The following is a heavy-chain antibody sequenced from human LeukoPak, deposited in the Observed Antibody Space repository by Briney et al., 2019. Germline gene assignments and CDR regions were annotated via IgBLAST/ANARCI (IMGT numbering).Heavy chain of an antibody. Sequence: SETLSLTCTVSGGSVGSGSYYWSWIRQPAGKGLEWIGRIYGSGSTDYSPSLKSRVSMSVDTSRNQFSLRLSSVTAADTAVYYCARDDFSGRTKFDSWGQGTLVTVSS. CDR1: GGSVGSGSYY. CDR3: ARDDFSGRTKFDS. J-gene: IGHJ5*01. V-gene: IGHV4-61*10. CDR2: IYGSGST. D-gene: IGHD3-3*01.